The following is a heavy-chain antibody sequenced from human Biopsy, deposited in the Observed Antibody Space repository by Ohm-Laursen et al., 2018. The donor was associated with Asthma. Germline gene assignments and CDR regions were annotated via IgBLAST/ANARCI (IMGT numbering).Heavy chain of an antibody. D-gene: IGHD2-21*02. Sequence: SQTLSLTCTVSYGSITSGGYYWTWIRQHPGKGLEWIGFIYYSGSTYYNPSLKSRVILSVDTSKNQFSLNLSSATAADTAVYFCARASTAHFYYEMDVWGQGTTVTVSS. CDR3: ARASTAHFYYEMDV. CDR2: IYYSGST. V-gene: IGHV4-30-4*08. J-gene: IGHJ6*02. CDR1: YGSITSGGYY.